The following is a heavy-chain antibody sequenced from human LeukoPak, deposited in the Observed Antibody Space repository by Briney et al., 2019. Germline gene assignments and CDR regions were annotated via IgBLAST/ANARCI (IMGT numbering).Heavy chain of an antibody. D-gene: IGHD4-17*01. CDR1: GYSISSGYY. CDR3: ARGERYGDYGIDY. J-gene: IGHJ4*02. CDR2: IYHSGST. Sequence: SETLSLTCTVSGYSISSGYYWGWIRQPPGKGLEWIGSIYHSGSTYYNPSLKSRVTISVDTSKNQFSLKLSSVTAADTAVYYCARGERYGDYGIDYWGQGTLVTVSS. V-gene: IGHV4-38-2*02.